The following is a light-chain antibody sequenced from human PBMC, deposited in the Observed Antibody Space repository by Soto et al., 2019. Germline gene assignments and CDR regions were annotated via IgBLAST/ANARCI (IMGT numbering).Light chain of an antibody. V-gene: IGLV4-60*02. CDR2: LEGSGSY. J-gene: IGLJ3*02. Sequence: QSVLTQSSSASASLGSSVKLXCTLSSGHSSYIIAWHQQQPGKAPRYLMKLEGSGSYNKGSGVPDRFSGSSSGADRYLTISNLQFEDEADYYCETWDSNTHVFGGGTKLTVL. CDR3: ETWDSNTHV. CDR1: SGHSSYI.